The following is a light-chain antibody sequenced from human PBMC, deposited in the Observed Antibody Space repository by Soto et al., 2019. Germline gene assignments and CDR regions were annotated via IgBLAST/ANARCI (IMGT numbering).Light chain of an antibody. V-gene: IGKV3-15*01. CDR3: QQYNNWPPIT. CDR2: GAS. CDR1: QNISTS. J-gene: IGKJ5*01. Sequence: EIVFTHSPATLSLSPCERATLSCSASQNISTSLAWYQQKPGQASRLLIYGASTRATGIPARFSGSGSGTEFNLTISSLQSEDFAVYYCQQYNNWPPITFGQGTRLEIK.